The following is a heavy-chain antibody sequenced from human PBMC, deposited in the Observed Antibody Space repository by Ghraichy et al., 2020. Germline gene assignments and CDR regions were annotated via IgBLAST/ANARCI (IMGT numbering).Heavy chain of an antibody. V-gene: IGHV3-21*01. Sequence: GGSLRLSCAASGFTFSSYSMNWVRQAPGKGLEWVSFISSSSSDIYYADLGEGRIIIATDNAKKSLYLQMNSLRAEDTALYNCARDGGSWSPWYFDYWGQGTLVTVSS. CDR2: ISSSSSDI. CDR3: ARDGGSWSPWYFDY. J-gene: IGHJ4*02. CDR1: GFTFSSYS. D-gene: IGHD6-13*01.